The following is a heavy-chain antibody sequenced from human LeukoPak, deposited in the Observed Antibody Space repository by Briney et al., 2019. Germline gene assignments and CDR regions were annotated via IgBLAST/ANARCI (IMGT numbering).Heavy chain of an antibody. CDR2: IPYDGSNK. J-gene: IGHJ4*02. CDR1: GFIFSSYG. CDR3: AKGQVGATGAFYFDY. D-gene: IGHD1-26*01. V-gene: IGHV3-30*02. Sequence: GGSLRLSCAASGFIFSSYGMHWVRQAPGKGLEWVAFIPYDGSNKYYADSVKGRFTISRDNSKYTLFLQINSLRAEDTAVYFCAKGQVGATGAFYFDYWGQGTLVTVSS.